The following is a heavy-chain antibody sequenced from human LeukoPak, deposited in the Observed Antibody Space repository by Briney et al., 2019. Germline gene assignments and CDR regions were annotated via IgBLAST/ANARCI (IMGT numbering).Heavy chain of an antibody. CDR2: IYDSGST. CDR3: ATYVRRRGYSYGSHYFYYYMDV. J-gene: IGHJ6*03. V-gene: IGHV4-59*01. Sequence: SETLSLTCTVSGDSISTNYWNWIRQPPGKGLEWIGFIYDSGSTTYHPSLKSRVTISEDTSKNQFSLKLSSVTAADTAVYYCATYVRRRGYSYGSHYFYYYMDVWGKGTTVTVSS. CDR1: GDSISTNY. D-gene: IGHD5-18*01.